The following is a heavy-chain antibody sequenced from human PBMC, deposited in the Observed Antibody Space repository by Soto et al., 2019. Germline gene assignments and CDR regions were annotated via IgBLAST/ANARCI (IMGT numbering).Heavy chain of an antibody. D-gene: IGHD2-15*01. Sequence: KPSETLSLTCTVSGGSVSSGSYYWSWIRQPPGKGLEWIGYIYYSGSTNYNPSLKSRVTISVDTSKNQFSLKLSSVTAADTAVYYCATQILYCSGGSCQNWFDPWGQGTLVTVSS. CDR3: ATQILYCSGGSCQNWFDP. J-gene: IGHJ5*02. CDR1: GGSVSSGSYY. V-gene: IGHV4-61*01. CDR2: IYYSGST.